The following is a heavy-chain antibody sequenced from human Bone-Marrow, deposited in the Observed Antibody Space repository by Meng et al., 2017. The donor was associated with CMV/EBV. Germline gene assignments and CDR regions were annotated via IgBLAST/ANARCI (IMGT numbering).Heavy chain of an antibody. V-gene: IGHV3-48*03. CDR3: ARVGIWAARGMDV. CDR1: GFTFSTYE. J-gene: IGHJ6*02. Sequence: GGSLRLSCAASGFTFSTYEMNWVRQAPGKGLEWVSYISSSGTTVYYADSVKGRFTISRDNAKNSLFLQMNSLRAEDTAVYYCARVGIWAARGMDVWAQGPTVTVSS. D-gene: IGHD6-6*01. CDR2: ISSSGTTV.